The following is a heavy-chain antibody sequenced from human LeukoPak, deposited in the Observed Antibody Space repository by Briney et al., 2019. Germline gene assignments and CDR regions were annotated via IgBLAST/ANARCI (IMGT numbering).Heavy chain of an antibody. CDR3: ARSRSFDH. CDR1: GYTLTGYY. J-gene: IGHJ4*02. CDR2: INPNSGGT. V-gene: IGHV1-2*02. Sequence: VASVKVSCKASGYTLTGYYMHWVRQAPGQGLEWMGWINPNSGGTNYAQKFRDRVTMTRDTSISTAYMELSRLRSDDTAVYYCARSRSFDHWGQGTLVTVSS.